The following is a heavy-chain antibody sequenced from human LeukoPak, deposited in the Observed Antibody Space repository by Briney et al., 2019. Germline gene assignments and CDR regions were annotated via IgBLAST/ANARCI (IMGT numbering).Heavy chain of an antibody. CDR2: IWYDGSNK. CDR1: GFTFSSYG. D-gene: IGHD3-22*01. V-gene: IGHV3-33*01. CDR3: ARADYYDSSGYYDY. Sequence: PGGSLRLSCAASGFTFSSYGMHWVRQAPGKGLEWVAVIWYDGSNKYYADSVKGRFTISRDNSKNTLYLQMNSLGAEDTAVYYCARADYYDSSGYYDYWGQGTLVTVSS. J-gene: IGHJ4*02.